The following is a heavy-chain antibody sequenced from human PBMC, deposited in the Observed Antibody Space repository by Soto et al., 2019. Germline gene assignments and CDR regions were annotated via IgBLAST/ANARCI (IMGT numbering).Heavy chain of an antibody. CDR3: ARLGVGFGELLSRSGLYYYYGMDV. Sequence: SETLSLTCTVSGGSISSYYWSWIRQPPGKGLEWIGYIYYSGSTNYNPSLKSRVTISVDTSKNQFSLKLSSVTAADTAVYYCARLGVGFGELLSRSGLYYYYGMDVWGQGTTVTVSS. V-gene: IGHV4-59*01. J-gene: IGHJ6*02. CDR1: GGSISSYY. D-gene: IGHD3-10*01. CDR2: IYYSGST.